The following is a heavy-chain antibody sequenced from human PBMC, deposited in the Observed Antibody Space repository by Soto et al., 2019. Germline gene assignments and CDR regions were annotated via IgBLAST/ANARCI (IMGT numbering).Heavy chain of an antibody. V-gene: IGHV4-39*01. CDR2: LHNSATT. CDR1: GGVIRISIYH. D-gene: IGHD5-18*01. CDR3: ASRRDTAMVLYVFDH. J-gene: IGHJ4*02. Sequence: PSETLSLTSPDSGGVIRISIYHLGWTRQPPAKGLEWVWSLHNSATTYYNPSLKSRVTIAVDTSKNQFSLKLSSVTAADTAVYYWASRRDTAMVLYVFDHWGQGNLVTVS.